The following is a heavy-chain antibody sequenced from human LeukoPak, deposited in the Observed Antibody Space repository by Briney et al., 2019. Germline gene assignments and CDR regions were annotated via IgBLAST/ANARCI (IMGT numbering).Heavy chain of an antibody. Sequence: AISGSGGSTYYADSVKGRFTISRDNSKNTLYLQMNSLRAEDTAVYYCARVKNSSSWLRYNWFDPWGQGTLVTVSS. D-gene: IGHD6-13*01. CDR3: ARVKNSSSWLRYNWFDP. V-gene: IGHV3-23*01. J-gene: IGHJ5*02. CDR2: ISGSGGST.